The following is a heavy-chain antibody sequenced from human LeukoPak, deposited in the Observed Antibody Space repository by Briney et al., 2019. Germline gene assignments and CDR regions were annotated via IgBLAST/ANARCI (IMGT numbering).Heavy chain of an antibody. D-gene: IGHD6-19*01. Sequence: SETLSLTCTVSGGSISTYYWSWIRQPPGKGLEWIGYIHYSGNTNYNPSLKSRVTISVDTSKNQFSLKLSSVTAADTAVYYCAIAFRDSSGWYPFDYWGQGTLVTVSS. CDR1: GGSISTYY. V-gene: IGHV4-59*01. CDR3: AIAFRDSSGWYPFDY. J-gene: IGHJ4*02. CDR2: IHYSGNT.